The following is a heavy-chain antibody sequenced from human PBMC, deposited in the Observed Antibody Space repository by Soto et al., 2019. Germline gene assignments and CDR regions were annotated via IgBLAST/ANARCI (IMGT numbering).Heavy chain of an antibody. CDR2: ISAYNGNT. CDR1: GYTFTSYG. V-gene: IGHV1-18*01. Sequence: ASVKVSCKASGYTFTSYGISWVRQTPGQGLEWMGWISAYNGNTNYAQKLQGRVTMTTDTSTSTAYMELRSLRSDDTAVYYCARDLSAYCSSTSCYAGLVWFDPWGQGTLVTVSS. D-gene: IGHD2-2*01. CDR3: ARDLSAYCSSTSCYAGLVWFDP. J-gene: IGHJ5*02.